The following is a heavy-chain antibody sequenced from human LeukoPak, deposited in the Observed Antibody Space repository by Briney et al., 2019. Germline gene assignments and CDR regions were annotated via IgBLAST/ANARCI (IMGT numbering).Heavy chain of an antibody. CDR3: ATWGRYSSSWYLDY. CDR1: GYTFTSYG. Sequence: GASVKVSCKASGYTFTSYGISWVRQAPGKGLEWMGGFDPEDGETIYAQKFQGRVTMTEDTSTDTAYMELSSLRSEDTAVYYCATWGRYSSSWYLDYWGQGTLVTVSS. J-gene: IGHJ4*02. D-gene: IGHD6-13*01. V-gene: IGHV1-24*01. CDR2: FDPEDGET.